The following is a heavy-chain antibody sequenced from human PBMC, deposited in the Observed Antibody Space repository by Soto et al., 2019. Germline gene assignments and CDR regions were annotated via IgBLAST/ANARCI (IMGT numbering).Heavy chain of an antibody. CDR2: ISAYNGNT. CDR1: GYTFTSYG. Sequence: ASVKVSCKASGYTFTSYGISWVRQAPGQGLEWMGWISAYNGNTNYAQKLQGRVTMTTDTSTSTAYMELRSLRSDDTAVYYCARTDTASSPYYYYGMDVWGQGTTVTVSS. J-gene: IGHJ6*02. CDR3: ARTDTASSPYYYYGMDV. V-gene: IGHV1-18*01. D-gene: IGHD5-18*01.